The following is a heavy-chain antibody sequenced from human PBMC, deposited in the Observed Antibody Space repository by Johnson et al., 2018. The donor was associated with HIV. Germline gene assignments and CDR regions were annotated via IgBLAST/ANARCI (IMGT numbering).Heavy chain of an antibody. CDR1: GFTLSNNA. D-gene: IGHD3-3*01. CDR2: ISYDGSNK. J-gene: IGHJ3*02. V-gene: IGHV3-30*04. CDR3: TKGRIFGVVMEAFDI. Sequence: QVQLVESGGGVVQPGRSLRLSCVASGFTLSNNAMHWVRQAPGKGLEWVAVISYDGSNKYYADSVKGRFTISRDNSKNTLYLQMNSLRAEDTAVYYCTKGRIFGVVMEAFDIWGQGTMVTVSS.